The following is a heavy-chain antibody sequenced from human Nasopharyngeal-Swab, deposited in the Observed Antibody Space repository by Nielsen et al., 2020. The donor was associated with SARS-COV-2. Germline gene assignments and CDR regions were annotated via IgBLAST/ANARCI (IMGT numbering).Heavy chain of an antibody. CDR1: GYTFTDYF. D-gene: IGHD3-10*01. V-gene: IGHV1-2*06. Sequence: SVKVSCKASGYTFTDYFMHWVRQAPGQGLEWMGRINPNSGDTKYAEIFRDRVTVTRDTAITTVYMELSSLRSDETAVYYCVRDDGDFPGITGSGPPGGFWGQGTLVTVSS. CDR3: VRDDGDFPGITGSGPPGGF. CDR2: INPNSGDT. J-gene: IGHJ4*01.